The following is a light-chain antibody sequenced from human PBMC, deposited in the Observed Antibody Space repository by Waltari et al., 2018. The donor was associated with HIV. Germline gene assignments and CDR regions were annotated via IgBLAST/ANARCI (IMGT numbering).Light chain of an antibody. CDR1: SRDVGSYTL. CDR2: EVS. CDR3: CSYARSGIP. J-gene: IGLJ2*01. V-gene: IGLV2-23*02. Sequence: QSALTQPASVSGSFGQSITISCTGTSRDVGSYTLISWYQYHPGKAPKLIIYEVSKRPSGVSNRFSGSKSGNTASLTVSGLQAEDEAHYYCCSYARSGIPFGGGTKLTVL.